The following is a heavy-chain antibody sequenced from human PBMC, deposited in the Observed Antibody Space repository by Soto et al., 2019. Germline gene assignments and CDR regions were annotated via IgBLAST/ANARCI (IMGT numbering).Heavy chain of an antibody. CDR3: AKGRDDYSSGWYSDY. J-gene: IGHJ4*02. CDR2: ISYDGSNK. V-gene: IGHV3-30*18. D-gene: IGHD6-19*01. CDR1: GFTFSSYG. Sequence: PGGSLRLSCAASGFTFSSYGMHWVRQAPGKGLEWVAVISYDGSNKYYADSVKGRFTISRDNSKNTLYLQMNSLRAEDTAVYYCAKGRDDYSSGWYSDYWGQGTLVTVSS.